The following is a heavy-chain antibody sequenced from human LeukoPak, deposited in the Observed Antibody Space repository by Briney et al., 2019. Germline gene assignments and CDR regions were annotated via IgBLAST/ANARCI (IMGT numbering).Heavy chain of an antibody. J-gene: IGHJ5*02. Sequence: ASVSVSCKASGGTFGSYAISWVRQAPGQGLEWMGGIIPIFGTANYAQKFQGRVTITADKSTSTPYMELSSLRAEDTAVYYCARVGGLLTGNWFDPWGQGTLVPVPS. V-gene: IGHV1-69*06. CDR3: ARVGGLLTGNWFDP. CDR1: GGTFGSYA. D-gene: IGHD2-15*01. CDR2: IIPIFGTA.